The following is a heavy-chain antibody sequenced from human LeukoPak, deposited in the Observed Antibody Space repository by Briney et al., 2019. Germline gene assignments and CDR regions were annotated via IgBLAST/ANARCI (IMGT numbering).Heavy chain of an antibody. CDR3: ARGDYDILTGYSSGLFDY. Sequence: SETLSLTCTVSGGSISSYYWSWIRQPPGKGLEWIGYIHYSGSTNYNPSLKSRVTISVDTPKNQFSLKLSSVTAADTAVYYCARGDYDILTGYSSGLFDYWGQGTLVTVSS. CDR1: GGSISSYY. V-gene: IGHV4-59*08. CDR2: IHYSGST. D-gene: IGHD3-9*01. J-gene: IGHJ4*02.